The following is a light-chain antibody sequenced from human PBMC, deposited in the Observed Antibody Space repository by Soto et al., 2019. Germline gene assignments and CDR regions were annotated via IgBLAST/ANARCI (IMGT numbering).Light chain of an antibody. CDR2: KAS. CDR3: LQDYNYPYT. J-gene: IGKJ2*01. Sequence: DIQMTQSPSTLSASVGDRVTITCRASQTISSWLAWYQQKPGKAPKLLIYKASTLKSGVPSRFSGSGSGTDFTLTISSLQPEDFATYYCLQDYNYPYTFGQGTKVDIK. V-gene: IGKV1-5*03. CDR1: QTISSW.